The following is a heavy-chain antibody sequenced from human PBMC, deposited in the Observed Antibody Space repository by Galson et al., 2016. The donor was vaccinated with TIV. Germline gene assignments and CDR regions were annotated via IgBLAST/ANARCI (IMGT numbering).Heavy chain of an antibody. J-gene: IGHJ4*02. D-gene: IGHD6-13*01. CDR1: GYAFTSFF. V-gene: IGHV1-2*06. Sequence: SVKVSCKAFGYAFTSFFVHWVRQAPGQGLEWLGRVNPNSGGTVYAQKFEGRLTLTWDTSTSTIYMELNSLISGDTAVYYCARGGRGSAWYADYWGQGPPVTVSS. CDR3: ARGGRGSAWYADY. CDR2: VNPNSGGT.